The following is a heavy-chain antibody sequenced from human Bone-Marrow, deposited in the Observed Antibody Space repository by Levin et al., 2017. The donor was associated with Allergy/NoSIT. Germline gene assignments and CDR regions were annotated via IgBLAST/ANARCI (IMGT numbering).Heavy chain of an antibody. CDR3: ARTVWGSSRRLFDA. Sequence: KPSETLSLTCAVNGGSFSGFYWTWLRQTPGKGLEWIGEINQSGSTKYNPSLKSRGTISIDTSKNHFSLKLTSATAADTAVYYCARTVWGSSRRLFDAWGQGTLVTVSS. CDR2: INQSGST. D-gene: IGHD3-16*02. CDR1: GGSFSGFY. J-gene: IGHJ4*02. V-gene: IGHV4-34*01.